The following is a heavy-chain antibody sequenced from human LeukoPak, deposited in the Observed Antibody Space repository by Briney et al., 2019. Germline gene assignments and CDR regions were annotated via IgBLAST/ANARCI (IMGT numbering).Heavy chain of an antibody. CDR1: GYSFTGYY. CDR2: INPNSGGT. CDR3: ARDFSRYSPSIGY. D-gene: IGHD5-12*01. Sequence: ASVKVSCKASGYSFTGYYMHWVRQAPGQGLEWMGWINPNSGGTKYAQKFKGRVTMTRDTSISTVYMELSSLRSDDTAVYYCARDFSRYSPSIGYWGQGTLVTVSS. J-gene: IGHJ4*02. V-gene: IGHV1-2*02.